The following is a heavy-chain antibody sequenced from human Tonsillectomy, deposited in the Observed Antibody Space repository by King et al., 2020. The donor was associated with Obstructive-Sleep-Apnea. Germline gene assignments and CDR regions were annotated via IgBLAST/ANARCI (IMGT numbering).Heavy chain of an antibody. D-gene: IGHD3-22*01. J-gene: IGHJ4*02. CDR3: ARDSYYDTSGYQYYFDY. V-gene: IGHV7-4-1*02. Sequence: QLVQSGSELKKPGASVMISCKASGYTFTSYAMNWVRQAPGQGLEWMGWINTNTWNPTYVQGFTGRLVFSLDTSVSTAYLQISSLKAEDTAVYYCARDSYYDTSGYQYYFDYWGQGTLVTVSS. CDR2: INTNTWNP. CDR1: GYTFTSYA.